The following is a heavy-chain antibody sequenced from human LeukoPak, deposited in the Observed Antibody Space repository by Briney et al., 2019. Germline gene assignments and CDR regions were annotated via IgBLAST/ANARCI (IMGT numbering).Heavy chain of an antibody. Sequence: GESLKISCKASGYNFTPYWIGWVRQKPGKGLGWMGITFPGVSDTKYSPPFQGLVTMSADRSTNTAYLQWNSLKASDTAMYYCVRHFHPAETTGGYFDLLGRGTLVTVSS. CDR3: VRHFHPAETTGGYFDL. V-gene: IGHV5-51*01. CDR1: GYNFTPYW. D-gene: IGHD4-17*01. J-gene: IGHJ2*01. CDR2: TFPGVSDT.